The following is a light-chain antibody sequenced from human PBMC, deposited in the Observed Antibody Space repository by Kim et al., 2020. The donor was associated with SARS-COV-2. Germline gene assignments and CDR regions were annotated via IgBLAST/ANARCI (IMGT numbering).Light chain of an antibody. J-gene: IGLJ3*02. CDR2: SNN. CDR1: SSNIGSNT. Sequence: ELTQPPSASETPGHRVTIFCSGSSSNIGSNTVHWYQQLPGTAPKLLIYSNNQRPSGVPDRFSGSKSDTSASLAISGLQSEDEADYHCAAWDDSLFGWVFGGGTRSPS. V-gene: IGLV1-44*01. CDR3: AAWDDSLFGWV.